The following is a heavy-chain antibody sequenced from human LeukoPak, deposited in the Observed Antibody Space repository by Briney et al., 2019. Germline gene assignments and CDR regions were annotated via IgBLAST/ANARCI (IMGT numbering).Heavy chain of an antibody. Sequence: GGSLRLSCAASGFTFSSYEMNWVRQAPGKGLEWVSVIYSGGSTYYADSVKGRFTISRDNSKNTLYLQMNSLRAEDTAVYYCARDTNEGMRFDPWGQGTLVTVSS. D-gene: IGHD2-8*01. J-gene: IGHJ5*02. CDR3: ARDTNEGMRFDP. CDR1: GFTFSSYE. V-gene: IGHV3-66*01. CDR2: IYSGGST.